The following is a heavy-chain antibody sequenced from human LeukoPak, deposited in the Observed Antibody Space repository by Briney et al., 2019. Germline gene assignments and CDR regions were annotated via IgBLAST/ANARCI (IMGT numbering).Heavy chain of an antibody. CDR3: ARVTVTRGGAFDI. D-gene: IGHD4-17*01. CDR1: GYTFTSYD. J-gene: IGHJ3*02. CDR2: MNPNSGNT. Sequence: VASVKVSCKASGYTFTSYDINWVRQVTGQGLEWMGWMNPNSGNTGYAQKFQGRVTMTRNTSISTAYMELSSLRSEDTAVYYCARVTVTRGGAFDIWGQGTMVTVSS. V-gene: IGHV1-8*01.